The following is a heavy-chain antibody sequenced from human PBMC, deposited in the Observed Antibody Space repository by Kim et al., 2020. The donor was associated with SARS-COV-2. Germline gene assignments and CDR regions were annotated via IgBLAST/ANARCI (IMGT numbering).Heavy chain of an antibody. V-gene: IGHV4-34*01. CDR3: ARYPLYGSGSYRY. D-gene: IGHD3-10*01. J-gene: IGHJ4*02. Sequence: YTPSLKSRVTIPVDTSMNQFSLKLSSVTAADTAVYYCARYPLYGSGSYRYWGQGTLVTVSS.